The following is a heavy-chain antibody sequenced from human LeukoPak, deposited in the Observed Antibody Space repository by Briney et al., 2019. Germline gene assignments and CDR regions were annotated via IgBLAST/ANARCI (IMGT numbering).Heavy chain of an antibody. Sequence: GGSLRLSCAASGFTFSSYAMSWVRQAPGKGLEWVSTISGSGDNTYYADSVKGRFTISRDTFKNTLYLHMNSLRAEDTAVYYCAKDYSSSWYYFDYWGQGTLVTVSS. D-gene: IGHD6-13*01. CDR1: GFTFSSYA. J-gene: IGHJ4*02. CDR2: ISGSGDNT. V-gene: IGHV3-23*01. CDR3: AKDYSSSWYYFDY.